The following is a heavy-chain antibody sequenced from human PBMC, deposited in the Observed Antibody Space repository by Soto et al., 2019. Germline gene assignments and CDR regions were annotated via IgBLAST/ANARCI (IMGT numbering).Heavy chain of an antibody. CDR2: IIPILGIA. D-gene: IGHD2-15*01. Sequence: GASVKVSCEACGGTFSSYTISCVRQAPEQGLEWMGRIIPILGIANYAQKFQGRVTITADKSTSTAYMGLSSLRSEDTAVYYCARDGTTGGYCSGGSCRYYYYMDVWGKGTTVTVSS. CDR1: GGTFSSYT. J-gene: IGHJ6*03. CDR3: ARDGTTGGYCSGGSCRYYYYMDV. V-gene: IGHV1-69*04.